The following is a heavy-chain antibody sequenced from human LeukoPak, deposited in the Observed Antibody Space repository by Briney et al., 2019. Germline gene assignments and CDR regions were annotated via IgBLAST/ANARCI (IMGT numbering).Heavy chain of an antibody. D-gene: IGHD3-16*02. V-gene: IGHV3-23*01. CDR2: ISGSGTRT. J-gene: IGHJ5*01. Sequence: GGSLRLSCVASGFTFTTYAMSWVRQAPGKGLECVSTISGSGTRTFYADSVKGRFTISRDNSKNTLYLQMNSLRAEDTAVYYCAKDALSFNGDWFDSWGQGTLVTVSS. CDR3: AKDALSFNGDWFDS. CDR1: GFTFTTYA.